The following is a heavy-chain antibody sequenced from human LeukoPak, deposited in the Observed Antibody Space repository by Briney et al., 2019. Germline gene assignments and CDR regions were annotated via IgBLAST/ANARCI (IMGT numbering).Heavy chain of an antibody. CDR3: AREGEQWLVRYFDL. D-gene: IGHD6-19*01. V-gene: IGHV4-34*01. CDR2: INHSGST. CDR1: GGSFSGYY. Sequence: PSETLSLTCAVYGGSFSGYYWSWIRQPPGKGLEWIGEINHSGSTNYNPSLKSRVTISVDTSKNQFSLKLSSVTAADTAVYYCAREGEQWLVRYFDLWGRGILVTVSS. J-gene: IGHJ2*01.